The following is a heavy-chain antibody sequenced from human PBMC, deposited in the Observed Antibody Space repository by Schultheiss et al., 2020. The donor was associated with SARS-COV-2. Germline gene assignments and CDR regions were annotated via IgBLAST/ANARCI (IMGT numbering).Heavy chain of an antibody. CDR3: ARVRITHATDWYFDL. D-gene: IGHD3-10*01. J-gene: IGHJ2*01. V-gene: IGHV3-33*01. Sequence: GGSLRLSCAASGFTFSSYGMHWVRQAPGKGLEWVAVIWYDGSNKYYADSVKGRFTISRDNFKNTLYLQMNSLRAEDTAVYYCARVRITHATDWYFDLWGRGTLVTVSS. CDR1: GFTFSSYG. CDR2: IWYDGSNK.